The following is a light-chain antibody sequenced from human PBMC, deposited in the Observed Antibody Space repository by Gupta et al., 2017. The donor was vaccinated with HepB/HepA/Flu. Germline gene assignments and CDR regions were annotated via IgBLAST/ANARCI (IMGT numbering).Light chain of an antibody. CDR2: SAS. CDR3: QHFNNWPPT. J-gene: IGKJ4*01. CDR1: QSVSNN. V-gene: IGKV3-15*01. Sequence: EILMTQSPATLSVSPGEGATLSCRDIQSVSNNFAWYQQKPGQAPRLLIYSASNRATGIPARFSGSGSGTKFTLTINILQSEDFSVYYCQHFNNWPPTFGGGTKVEIK.